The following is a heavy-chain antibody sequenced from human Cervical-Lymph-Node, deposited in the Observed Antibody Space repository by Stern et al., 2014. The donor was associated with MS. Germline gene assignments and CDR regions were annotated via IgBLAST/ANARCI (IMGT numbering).Heavy chain of an antibody. CDR3: ARGVGDY. CDR2: INRDGSDT. CDR1: GFNFSSYW. Sequence: ELQLVASGGGLVQPGGSLRLSCAASGFNFSSYWMHWVRQFPEKGVVWVSQINRDGSDTSYADSVKGRFSISRDNIRNMLYLRMTSLRAEDTAVYYCARGVGDYWGQGARVTVSS. V-gene: IGHV3-74*01. D-gene: IGHD3-16*01. J-gene: IGHJ4*02.